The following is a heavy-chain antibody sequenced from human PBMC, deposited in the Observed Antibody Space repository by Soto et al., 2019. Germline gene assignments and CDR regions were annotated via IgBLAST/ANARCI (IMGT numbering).Heavy chain of an antibody. CDR1: GGSISSSNW. CDR3: ASEDTAMATFDS. CDR2: IYHSGST. J-gene: IGHJ4*02. V-gene: IGHV4-4*02. D-gene: IGHD5-18*01. Sequence: QVQLQESGPGLVKPSGTLSLTCAVSGGSISSSNWWSWVRQPPGKGLEWIGEIYHSGSTNYNPSLKSRVXXXVXXSKNQFSLKLSSVTAADTAVYYCASEDTAMATFDSWGQGTLVTVSS.